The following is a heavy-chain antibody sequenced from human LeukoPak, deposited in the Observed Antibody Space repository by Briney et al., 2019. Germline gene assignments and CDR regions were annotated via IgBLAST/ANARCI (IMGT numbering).Heavy chain of an antibody. CDR1: GFTFSSYE. J-gene: IGHJ4*02. Sequence: GGSLRLSCAASGFTFSSYEMNWVRQAPGKGLEWVSYISSSGSTIYYADSVKGRFTISRDNAKNSLYPQMNSLRAEDTAVYYCAREQYGSGSLDYWGQGTLVTVSS. CDR3: AREQYGSGSLDY. CDR2: ISSSGSTI. V-gene: IGHV3-48*03. D-gene: IGHD3-10*01.